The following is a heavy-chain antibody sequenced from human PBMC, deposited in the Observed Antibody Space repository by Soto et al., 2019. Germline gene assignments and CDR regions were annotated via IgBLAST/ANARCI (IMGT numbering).Heavy chain of an antibody. J-gene: IGHJ6*03. CDR1: GGSISSYF. D-gene: IGHD6-19*01. CDR3: ARVNSSGWFKTSYYYYMDV. CDR2: IYYSGST. V-gene: IGHV4-59*01. Sequence: ASETLSLTCTVSGGSISSYFWSWIRQPPGKGLEWIGYIYYSGSTNYNPSLKSRVTISVDTSKNQFSLKLSSVTAADTAVYYCARVNSSGWFKTSYYYYMDVWGKGTTVTVSS.